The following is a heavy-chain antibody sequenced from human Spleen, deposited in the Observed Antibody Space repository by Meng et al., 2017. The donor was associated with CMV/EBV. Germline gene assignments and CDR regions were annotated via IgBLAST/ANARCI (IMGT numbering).Heavy chain of an antibody. J-gene: IGHJ5*02. CDR3: ARVGGGYNYNWFDP. CDR2: ISDSDRYI. Sequence: ARWSYRRDSMNWVRQGPRKGLEWVSSISDSDRYILYADYVRGRFTISRDNAKNSLYLQMNSLRAEDTGVYYWARVGGGYNYNWFDPWGQGTLVTVSS. D-gene: IGHD5-24*01. CDR1: RWSYRRDS. V-gene: IGHV3-21*01.